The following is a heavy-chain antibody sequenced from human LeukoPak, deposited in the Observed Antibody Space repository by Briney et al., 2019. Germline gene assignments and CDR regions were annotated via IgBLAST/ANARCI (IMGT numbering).Heavy chain of an antibody. Sequence: ASVKVSCKASGYTFTNYGISWVRQVPGQGLEWMGWISPHNGNTKFAQNFQGRVTVTTEISTSTAYMELRSLRSDDTAVYYCARLSYFDGRGDDAFDIWGQGTMVTVSS. CDR3: ARLSYFDGRGDDAFDI. D-gene: IGHD2-15*01. V-gene: IGHV1-18*01. J-gene: IGHJ3*02. CDR1: GYTFTNYG. CDR2: ISPHNGNT.